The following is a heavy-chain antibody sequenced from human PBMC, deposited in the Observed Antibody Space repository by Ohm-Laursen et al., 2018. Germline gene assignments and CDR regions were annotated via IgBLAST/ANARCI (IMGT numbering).Heavy chain of an antibody. CDR2: ISDSGDST. Sequence: SLRLSCAASGFTFDDYTMHWVRQAPGKGLEWVSAISDSGDSTYYADSVKGRFTISRDNSKNTLYLQMNSLRAEDTAVYYCAKERRYWYFDLWGRGTLVTVSS. J-gene: IGHJ2*01. CDR3: AKERRYWYFDL. CDR1: GFTFDDYT. V-gene: IGHV3-23*01.